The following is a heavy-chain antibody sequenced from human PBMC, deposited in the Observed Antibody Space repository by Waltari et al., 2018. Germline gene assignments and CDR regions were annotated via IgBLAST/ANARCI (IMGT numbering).Heavy chain of an antibody. V-gene: IGHV3-30*02. CDR1: GFTFSSYG. Sequence: QVQLVESGGGVVQPGGSLRLSCAASGFTFSSYGMHWVRQAPGKVLEWVAVIRYERSSKYYADSVKGRFTISRDNSKNTLYLQMNSLRAEDTAVYYCAKEREQLGLSWGQGTLVTVSS. CDR2: IRYERSSK. J-gene: IGHJ4*02. CDR3: AKEREQLGLS. D-gene: IGHD6-6*01.